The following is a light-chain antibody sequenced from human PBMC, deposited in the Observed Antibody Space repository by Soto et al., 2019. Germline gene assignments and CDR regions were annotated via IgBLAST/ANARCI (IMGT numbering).Light chain of an antibody. CDR1: QDITYY. J-gene: IGKJ4*01. CDR3: QQYDDRPLT. Sequence: DIQMTQSPSSLSASVGDRITITCQASQDITYYLNWYQQKAGKAPKLLISDAFNLERGVPSRFSASRSGTKYTLTISSLQPEDFATYYCQQYDDRPLTFGGGTKVEI. CDR2: DAF. V-gene: IGKV1-33*01.